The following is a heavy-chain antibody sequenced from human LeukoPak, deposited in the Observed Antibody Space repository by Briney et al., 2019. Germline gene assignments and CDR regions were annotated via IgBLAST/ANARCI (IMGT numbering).Heavy chain of an antibody. V-gene: IGHV1-2*02. CDR2: ISANSGGT. Sequence: ASLKVSCKASGYTFTGYYIHWVRQAPGQGLEWMGWISANSGGTNYAQKFQGRVTMTRDTSISTTYMELSSLRSDDTAVYFCARGEVTVATPFVVYWGQGTLVTVSS. CDR3: ARGEVTVATPFVVY. J-gene: IGHJ4*02. CDR1: GYTFTGYY. D-gene: IGHD4-23*01.